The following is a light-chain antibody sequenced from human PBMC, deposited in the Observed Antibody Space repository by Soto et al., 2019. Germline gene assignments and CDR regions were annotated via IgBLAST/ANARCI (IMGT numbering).Light chain of an antibody. CDR2: AAS. J-gene: IGKJ2*01. Sequence: DIQMTQSPSSLSASVGDRVTITCRASQSISSYLNWYQQKPGKAPKLLIYAASSLQSGVPSRFSVSGSGTDFTLTISSLQPEDFATYYCQQSYSTHPTFGQGTKLEIK. V-gene: IGKV1-39*01. CDR3: QQSYSTHPT. CDR1: QSISSY.